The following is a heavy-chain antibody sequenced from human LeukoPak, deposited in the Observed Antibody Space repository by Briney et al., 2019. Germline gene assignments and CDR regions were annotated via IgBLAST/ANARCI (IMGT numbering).Heavy chain of an antibody. J-gene: IGHJ4*02. D-gene: IGHD3-22*01. V-gene: IGHV1-2*02. CDR3: AREGVGTMIVVAY. Sequence: ASVTVSYKASGYTFTHYYMHWVRQAPGQGREWMGRINPNSGGTNYAQKFQGRVTMTRETSISTAYMELSRLRSDDTAVYYCAREGVGTMIVVAYWGQGTLVTVSS. CDR1: GYTFTHYY. CDR2: INPNSGGT.